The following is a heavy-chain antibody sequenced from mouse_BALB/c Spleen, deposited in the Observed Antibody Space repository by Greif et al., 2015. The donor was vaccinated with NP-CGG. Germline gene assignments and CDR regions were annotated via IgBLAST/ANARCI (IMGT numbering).Heavy chain of an antibody. CDR1: GYAFSSSW. CDR2: IYPGDGDT. V-gene: IGHV1-82*01. CDR3: ARGWDYAMDY. Sequence: VQLVESGPELVKPGASVKISCKASGYAFSSSWMNWVKQRPGQGLEWIGRIYPGDGDTNYNGKFKGKATLTADKSSSTAYMQLSSLTPVDSAVYFCARGWDYAMDYWGQGTSVTVSS. D-gene: IGHD3-3*01. J-gene: IGHJ4*01.